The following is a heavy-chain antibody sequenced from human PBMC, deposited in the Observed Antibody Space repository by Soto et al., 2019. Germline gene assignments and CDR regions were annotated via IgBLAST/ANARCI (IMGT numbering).Heavy chain of an antibody. CDR1: GYDFSTHW. CDR3: ARQDGGYYYDTSGYYSSMEV. V-gene: IGHV5-51*01. D-gene: IGHD3-22*01. CDR2: IYPSDSDT. Sequence: PGESLKISCKASGYDFSTHWIGWVRHMPGKGLQWMAIIYPSDSDTRYSPSFQGQVTISADKSISTAYLQWSSLKASDTAMYYCARQDGGYYYDTSGYYSSMEVWGQGTTVTVSS. J-gene: IGHJ6*02.